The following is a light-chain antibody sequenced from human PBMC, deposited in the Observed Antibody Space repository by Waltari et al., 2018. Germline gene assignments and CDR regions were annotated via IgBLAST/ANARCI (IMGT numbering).Light chain of an antibody. Sequence: DIVMTQSPDSLAVSLGERATVNCKSSQSVLYSPNNKNYLAWYQQKPGQPPKLLIYWASTRESGVPDRFSGSGSGTEFALTISSLQAEDVAVYYCQQYLRAPRTFGQGTALEIK. V-gene: IGKV4-1*01. CDR1: QSVLYSPNNKNY. J-gene: IGKJ2*02. CDR3: QQYLRAPRT. CDR2: WAS.